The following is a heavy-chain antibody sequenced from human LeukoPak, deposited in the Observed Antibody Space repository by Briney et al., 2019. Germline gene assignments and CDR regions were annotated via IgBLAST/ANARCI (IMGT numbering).Heavy chain of an antibody. D-gene: IGHD5-18*01. V-gene: IGHV3-30*18. CDR2: ISYDGSNK. J-gene: IGHJ6*02. CDR1: GFTFSSYG. Sequence: AGGSLRLSCAASGFTFSSYGMHWVRQAPGKGLEWVAVISYDGSNKYYADSVKGRFTISRDNSKNTLYLQMNSLRAEDTAVYYCAKDPGGYKTSGVGSSVYYYGMDVWGQGTTVTVSS. CDR3: AKDPGGYKTSGVGSSVYYYGMDV.